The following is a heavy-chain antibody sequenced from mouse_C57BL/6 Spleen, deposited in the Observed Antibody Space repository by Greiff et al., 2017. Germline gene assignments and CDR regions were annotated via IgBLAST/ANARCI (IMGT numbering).Heavy chain of an antibody. CDR3: ARPADYGSSYVGYFDV. V-gene: IGHV5-17*01. CDR1: GFTFSDYG. J-gene: IGHJ1*03. Sequence: EVQRVESGGGLVKPGGSLKLSCAASGFTFSDYGMHWVRQAPEKGLEWVAYISSGSSTIYYADTVKGRFTISRDNAKNTLFLQMTSLRSEDTAMYYCARPADYGSSYVGYFDVWGTGTTVTVSS. CDR2: ISSGSSTI. D-gene: IGHD1-1*01.